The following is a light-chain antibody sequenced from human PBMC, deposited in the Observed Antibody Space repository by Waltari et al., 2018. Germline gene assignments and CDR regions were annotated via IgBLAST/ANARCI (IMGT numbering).Light chain of an antibody. V-gene: IGLV1-40*01. CDR3: QSYDNSLRGSVL. CDR1: DSNTASFGG. J-gene: IGLJ3*02. CDR2: ENT. Sequence: QSVLTQAPSVSGAPGQTVTISCTGGDSNTASFGGTRSQRLPGRVPKLLIYENTNRPSGVPDRFSGSKSGTSASLAIEGLQPEDEGDYYCQSYDNSLRGSVLFGGGTKVTV.